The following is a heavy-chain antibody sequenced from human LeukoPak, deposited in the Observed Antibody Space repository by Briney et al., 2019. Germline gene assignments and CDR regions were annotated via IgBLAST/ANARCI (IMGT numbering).Heavy chain of an antibody. CDR3: ATYYYDSSGYYADY. CDR1: GFIFSSYW. V-gene: IGHV3-74*01. D-gene: IGHD3-22*01. J-gene: IGHJ4*02. Sequence: GGSLRLSCAASGFIFSSYWMHWVRQAPGKGLVWVSRINSDGSSTSYADSVKGRFTISRDNAKNTLYLQMNSLRAEDTAVYHCATYYYDSSGYYADYWGQGTLVTVSS. CDR2: INSDGSST.